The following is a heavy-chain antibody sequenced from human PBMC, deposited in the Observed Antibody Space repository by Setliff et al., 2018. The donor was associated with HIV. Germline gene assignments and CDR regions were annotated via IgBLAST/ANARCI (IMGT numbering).Heavy chain of an antibody. CDR1: GDSIVSDDSTSSHH. CDR2: TPYSGST. CDR3: VVYFGGNGGRGL. J-gene: IGHJ4*02. Sequence: SETLSLTCRFSGDSIVSDDSTSSHHCSWIRRPPGRGLEWIGTTPYSGSTNYNPSLRSRVTISLDTSTNQLSLRLNSVTAADTAHYFCVVYFGGNGGRGLWGQGTLVTVSS. D-gene: IGHD2-15*01. V-gene: IGHV4-59*11.